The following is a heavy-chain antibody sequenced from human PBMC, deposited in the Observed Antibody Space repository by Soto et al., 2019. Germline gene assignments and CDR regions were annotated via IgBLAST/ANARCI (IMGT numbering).Heavy chain of an antibody. D-gene: IGHD2-2*01. CDR3: ARADRYCSSTSCYSFVY. J-gene: IGHJ4*02. V-gene: IGHV1-69*06. CDR2: IIPIFGTA. CDR1: GGTFSSYA. Sequence: QVQLVQSGAEVKKPGSSVKVSCKASGGTFSSYAISWVRQAPGQGLEWMGGIIPIFGTANYAQKFQGRVTITADKATSTAYMERSSLRSEDTAVYYCARADRYCSSTSCYSFVYWGQGTLVTVSS.